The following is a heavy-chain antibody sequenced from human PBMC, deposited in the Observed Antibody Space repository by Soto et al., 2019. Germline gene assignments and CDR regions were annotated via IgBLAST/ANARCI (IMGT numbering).Heavy chain of an antibody. J-gene: IGHJ4*02. D-gene: IGHD5-12*01. CDR2: ISSGSLTI. V-gene: IGHV3-48*02. CDR3: ARDLRDGYHFVDS. CDR1: GFTFKTYS. Sequence: PGGSLRLSCAASGFTFKTYSMHWVRQAPGKGLDWISYISSGSLTIYYADSVRGRFTISRDNAKNSLYLQMNSLRDEDTAVYYCARDLRDGYHFVDSWGQGTLVTVSS.